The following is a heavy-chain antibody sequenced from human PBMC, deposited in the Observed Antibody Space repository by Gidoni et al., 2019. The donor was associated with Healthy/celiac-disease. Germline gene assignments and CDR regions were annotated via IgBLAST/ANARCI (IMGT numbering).Heavy chain of an antibody. CDR1: GYTFPSYG. CDR2: ISAYNGNT. D-gene: IGHD3-10*01. J-gene: IGHJ4*02. CDR3: ARGGGFAYGSGSSDY. V-gene: IGHV1-18*01. Sequence: QVQLVQSGDEVKKPVASVTVSCKASGYTFPSYGISWVRQAPGQGLEWMGWISAYNGNTNYAQKRQGRVTMTTDTSTSTAYMELRSLRSDDTAVYYCARGGGFAYGSGSSDYWGQGTLVTVSS.